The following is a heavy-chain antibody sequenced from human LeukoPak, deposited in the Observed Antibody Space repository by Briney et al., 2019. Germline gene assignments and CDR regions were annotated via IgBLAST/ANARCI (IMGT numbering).Heavy chain of an antibody. D-gene: IGHD4-17*01. V-gene: IGHV4-59*01. J-gene: IGHJ4*02. CDR1: GGSINSYY. CDR2: IYYSGST. CDR3: ARVYDYEVDY. Sequence: SETLSLTCTVSGGSINSYYWNWIRQPPGKGLEWIGYIYYSGSTNYNPSLKSRVTISVDTSKNQFSLKLSSVTAADTAVYYCARVYDYEVDYWGQGTLVTVSS.